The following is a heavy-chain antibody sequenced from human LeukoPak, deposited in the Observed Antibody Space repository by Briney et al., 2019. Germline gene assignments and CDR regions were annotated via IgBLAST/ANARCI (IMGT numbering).Heavy chain of an antibody. CDR2: ISAYNGNT. J-gene: IGHJ4*02. CDR3: ARDVSGYDSNLDY. V-gene: IGHV1-18*01. D-gene: IGHD5-12*01. Sequence: EASVKVSCKASGGTFSSYGISWVRQAPGQGLEWMGWISAYNGNTNYAQKLQGRVTMTTDTSTSTAYMELRSLRSDDTAVYYCARDVSGYDSNLDYWGQGTLVTVSS. CDR1: GGTFSSYG.